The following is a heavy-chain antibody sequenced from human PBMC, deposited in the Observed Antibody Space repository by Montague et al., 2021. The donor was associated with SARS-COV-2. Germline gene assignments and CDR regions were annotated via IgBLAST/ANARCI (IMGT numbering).Heavy chain of an antibody. V-gene: IGHV4-59*11. D-gene: IGHD3-16*01. CDR1: SGSISTHN. Sequence: SETLSLTCTVSSGSISTHNWSWIRQPPGEELEWIVDVNYGGSTNYNPSLKSRVSRSLDTSKNQFSLRRNSVTAADTAVYYCAGGVATGIDCFDPWGQGTLVTVSS. CDR3: AGGVATGIDCFDP. J-gene: IGHJ5*02. CDR2: VNYGGST.